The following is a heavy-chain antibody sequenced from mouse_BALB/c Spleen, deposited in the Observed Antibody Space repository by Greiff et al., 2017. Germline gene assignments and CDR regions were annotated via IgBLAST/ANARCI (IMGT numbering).Heavy chain of an antibody. D-gene: IGHD1-1*01. Sequence: EVKLMESGGGLVQPGGSLKLSCAASGFTFSSYTMSWVRQTPEKRLEWVAYISNGGGSTYYPDTVKGRFTISRDNAKNTLYLQMSSLKSEDTAMYYCARHPYGSSDAWFAYWGQGTLVTVSA. CDR1: GFTFSSYT. CDR2: ISNGGGST. V-gene: IGHV5-12-2*01. J-gene: IGHJ3*01. CDR3: ARHPYGSSDAWFAY.